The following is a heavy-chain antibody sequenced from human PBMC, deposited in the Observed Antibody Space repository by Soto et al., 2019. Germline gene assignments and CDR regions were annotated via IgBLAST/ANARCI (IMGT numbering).Heavy chain of an antibody. CDR2: ISGSGGSA. V-gene: IGHV3-23*01. J-gene: IGHJ4*02. CDR1: GFTFSTYG. CDR3: ARDDWTYYYDSSGA. Sequence: EVQLLESGGGLVQPGGSLRLSCAASGFTFSTYGMSWVRQAPGKGLEWVSTISGSGGSAYYADSVKGRFTISRDNSKNTLYLQMNSLRAEDTAVYYCARDDWTYYYDSSGAWGQGTLVTVSS. D-gene: IGHD3-22*01.